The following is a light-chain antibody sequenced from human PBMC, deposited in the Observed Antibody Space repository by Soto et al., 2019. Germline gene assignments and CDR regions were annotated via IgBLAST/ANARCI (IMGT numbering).Light chain of an antibody. Sequence: SPATXSVSVKSRASLFCRASQSVSSNLAWYQKKPGQAQRXLXXGASTRDNGIPARFSGRGSGTEFTLNISTRTPEDFAVYYWKQYNKWHQARTFGHGTSVEI. CDR3: KQYNKWHQART. V-gene: IGKV3D-15*01. J-gene: IGKJ1*01. CDR2: GAS. CDR1: QSVSSN.